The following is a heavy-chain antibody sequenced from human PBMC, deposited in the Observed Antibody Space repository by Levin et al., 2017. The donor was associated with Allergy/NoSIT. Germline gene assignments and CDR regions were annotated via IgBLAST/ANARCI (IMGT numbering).Heavy chain of an antibody. V-gene: IGHV3-43D*03. CDR3: AKDKLSHAPSGIDY. CDR2: VSWDGGSA. Sequence: GGSLRLSCVASGFTFDDYAMHWVRQAPGKGLEWVSLVSWDGGSAYYADSVKGRFTISRDNNKNSLYLQMHTLRTDDTALYYCAKDKLSHAPSGIDYWGQGILVTVSS. CDR1: GFTFDDYA. D-gene: IGHD3-10*01. J-gene: IGHJ4*02.